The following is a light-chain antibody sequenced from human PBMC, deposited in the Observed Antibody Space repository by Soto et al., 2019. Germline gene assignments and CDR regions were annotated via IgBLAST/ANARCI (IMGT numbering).Light chain of an antibody. CDR2: HAS. Sequence: IQLTQSPTTLPASVGDRVTLTCRASESISNWLAWYQERPGTAPKLLIYHASNLETAVPSRFSGNGSGTEFTLTISSLQPGDFATYYCQQYRTYSFGQGYRVEFK. V-gene: IGKV1-5*01. CDR3: QQYRTYS. J-gene: IGKJ1*01. CDR1: ESISNW.